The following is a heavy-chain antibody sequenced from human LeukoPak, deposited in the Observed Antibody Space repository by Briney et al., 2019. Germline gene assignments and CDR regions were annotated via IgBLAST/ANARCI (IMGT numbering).Heavy chain of an antibody. J-gene: IGHJ6*02. Sequence: GGSLRLSCAASGFTFSSYAMSWVRQAPGKGLEWVSAISGSGGSTYYADSVKGRFTISRDNSKTTLYLQMNSLRAEDTAVYYCAKADFTAAAYYYYGMDVWGQGTTVTVSS. CDR1: GFTFSSYA. V-gene: IGHV3-23*01. D-gene: IGHD2-2*01. CDR3: AKADFTAAAYYYYGMDV. CDR2: ISGSGGST.